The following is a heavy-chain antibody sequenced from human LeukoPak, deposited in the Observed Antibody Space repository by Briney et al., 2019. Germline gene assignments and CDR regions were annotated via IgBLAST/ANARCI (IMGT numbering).Heavy chain of an antibody. CDR3: AREDSSGAFDI. Sequence: GRSLRLSCAASGFTFRSYDMHWVRQAPGKGLVWVAVVWYDESNKYYVDSVKGRFTISRDNSKNTLYLQMNSLRVEDTALYYCAREDSSGAFDIWGQGTMVTVSS. D-gene: IGHD3-22*01. CDR2: VWYDESNK. J-gene: IGHJ3*02. V-gene: IGHV3-33*01. CDR1: GFTFRSYD.